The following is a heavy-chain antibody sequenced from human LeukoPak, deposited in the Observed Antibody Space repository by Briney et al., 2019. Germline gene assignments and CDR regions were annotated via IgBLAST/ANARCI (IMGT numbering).Heavy chain of an antibody. CDR1: EYSSSSGYF. CDR2: IYHNGDT. J-gene: IGHJ4*02. CDR3: VRGEDRSGYRTDC. V-gene: IGHV4-38-2*02. Sequence: SETLSLTCSVSEYSSSSGYFGGWIRPSAGKGLEWIGNIYHNGDTSYGPSLKRRVTISVDTSKNQFSLILTSVTAADTAVYYCVRGEDRSGYRTDCWGQGTLVTVSS. D-gene: IGHD3-22*01.